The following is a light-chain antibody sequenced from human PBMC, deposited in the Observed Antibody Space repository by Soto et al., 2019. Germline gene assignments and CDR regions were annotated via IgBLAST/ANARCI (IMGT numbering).Light chain of an antibody. CDR3: QQYGTSPPHT. CDR2: GAS. CDR1: QSVSSSH. V-gene: IGKV3-20*01. Sequence: EIVLTQSPGTLSLSPGERATLSCRASQSVSSSHLAWYQQKPGQAPRLLICGASSRATGIPDRFSGGGSGTDFTLPISRLEPEDFAVYYCQQYGTSPPHTFGGGTKVEIK. J-gene: IGKJ4*01.